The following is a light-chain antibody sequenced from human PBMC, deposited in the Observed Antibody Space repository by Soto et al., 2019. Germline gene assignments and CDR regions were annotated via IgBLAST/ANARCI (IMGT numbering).Light chain of an antibody. CDR2: YDS. J-gene: IGLJ2*01. V-gene: IGLV3-21*04. CDR1: NIGSKS. CDR3: QVWDSGSGHPVV. Sequence: SSELTQPPSVSVAPGKTARITCGGNNIGSKSVHWYLQKPGQAPVLVIYYDSDRPSGIPERFSGSNSGNTATLTISRVEAGDEADYYCQVWDSGSGHPVVFGGGTKVTVL.